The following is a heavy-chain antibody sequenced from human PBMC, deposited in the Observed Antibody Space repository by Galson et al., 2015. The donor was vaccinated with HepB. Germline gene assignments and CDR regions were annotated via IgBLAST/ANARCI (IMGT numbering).Heavy chain of an antibody. J-gene: IGHJ4*02. CDR1: GFTFSSYG. CDR3: AKKGRYGDYFL. Sequence: SLRLSCAASGFTFSSYGMHWVRQAPGKGLEWVAVISYDGSNKYYADSVKGRFTIPRDNSKNTLYLQMNSLRAEDTAVYYCAKKGRYGDYFLWGQGTLVTVSS. V-gene: IGHV3-30*18. D-gene: IGHD4-17*01. CDR2: ISYDGSNK.